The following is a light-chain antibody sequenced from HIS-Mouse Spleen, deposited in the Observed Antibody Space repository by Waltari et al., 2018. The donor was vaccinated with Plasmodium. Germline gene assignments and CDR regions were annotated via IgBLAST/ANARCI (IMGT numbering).Light chain of an antibody. CDR1: ALPKKY. CDR3: YSTDSSGNHRV. Sequence: SYELTQPPPVSVSPGQTARIPCSGDALPKKYAYWYQQKSGQAPVLVIYEDSKRTSGIPERFSGSSSGTMATLTISGAQVEDEADYYCYSTDSSGNHRVFGGGTKLTVL. V-gene: IGLV3-10*01. CDR2: EDS. J-gene: IGLJ3*02.